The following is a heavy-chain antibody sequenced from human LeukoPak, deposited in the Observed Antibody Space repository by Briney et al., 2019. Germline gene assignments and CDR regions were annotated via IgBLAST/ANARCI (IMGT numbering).Heavy chain of an antibody. CDR2: IYYSGST. J-gene: IGHJ4*02. V-gene: IGHV4-59*01. CDR3: ARTYYYGSGSYYHFDY. CDR1: GGSLSSYY. Sequence: SETLSLTCTVSGGSLSSYYWNWMRQPPGKGREWIGYIYYSGSTNYNPSLKSRVTISVDTSKNQFSLKLSSVTAADTAVYYCARTYYYGSGSYYHFDYWGQGTLVTVSS. D-gene: IGHD3-10*01.